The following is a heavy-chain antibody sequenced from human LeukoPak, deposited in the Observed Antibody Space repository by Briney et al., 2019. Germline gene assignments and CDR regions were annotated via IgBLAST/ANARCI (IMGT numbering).Heavy chain of an antibody. CDR1: GFTVSSNY. Sequence: GGSLRLSCAASGFTVSSNYMSWFRQAPGKGLEWVGFIRSKAYGGTTEYAASVKGRFTISRDDSKSIAYLQMNSLKTEDTAVYYCTRVDGTAILGPFGYWGQGTLVTVSS. D-gene: IGHD2-21*02. J-gene: IGHJ4*02. V-gene: IGHV3-49*03. CDR3: TRVDGTAILGPFGY. CDR2: IRSKAYGGTT.